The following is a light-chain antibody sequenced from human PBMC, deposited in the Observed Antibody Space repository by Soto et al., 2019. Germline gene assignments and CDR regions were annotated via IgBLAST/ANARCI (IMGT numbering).Light chain of an antibody. V-gene: IGKV1-5*03. CDR1: QSISNW. CDR3: QHYNSYSIT. Sequence: DIQMTQSPSTLSASVGDRVTITCRASQSISNWLAWYQQKPGKAPKLLIYKASSLESGFPSTFSCSGSGTEFTLTISSLQPDDFATDYCQHYNSYSITFGHGTRLEIK. J-gene: IGKJ5*01. CDR2: KAS.